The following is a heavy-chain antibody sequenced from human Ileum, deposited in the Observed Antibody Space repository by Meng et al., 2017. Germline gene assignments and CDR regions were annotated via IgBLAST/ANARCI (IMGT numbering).Heavy chain of an antibody. D-gene: IGHD6-13*01. J-gene: IGHJ4*02. Sequence: GESLRLSCTVSGFTSSSYWMHWVRQAPGGGLLWVSRIIPNGSGATYADSVRGRFTISRDNAKNTVYLQMNSLRAEDTGVYYCARDQKVWQLDYWGQGTLVTVSS. CDR1: GFTSSSYW. V-gene: IGHV3-74*01. CDR3: ARDQKVWQLDY. CDR2: IIPNGSGA.